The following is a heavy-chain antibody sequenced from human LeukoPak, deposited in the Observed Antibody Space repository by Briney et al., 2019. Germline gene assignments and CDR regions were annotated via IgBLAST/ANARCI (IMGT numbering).Heavy chain of an antibody. J-gene: IGHJ3*02. CDR3: ARGPGQYYDFWSGYYSGDAFDI. Sequence: SETLSLTCAVYGGSFSGYYWSWIRQPPGKGLEWIGEINHSGSTNYNPSLKIRVTISVDTSKNQFSLKLSSVTAADTAVYYCARGPGQYYDFWSGYYSGDAFDIWGQGTMVTVSS. CDR2: INHSGST. V-gene: IGHV4-34*01. D-gene: IGHD3-3*01. CDR1: GGSFSGYY.